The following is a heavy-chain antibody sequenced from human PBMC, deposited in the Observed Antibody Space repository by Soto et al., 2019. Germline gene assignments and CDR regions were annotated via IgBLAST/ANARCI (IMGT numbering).Heavy chain of an antibody. Sequence: SETLSLTCTVSGGSISSYYWSWIRQPPGKGLEWIGYIYYSGSTNYNPSLKSRVTISVDTSKNQFSLKLSSVTAADTAVYYCALWFGESSFFFDYWGQGTLVTVSS. CDR2: IYYSGST. CDR3: ALWFGESSFFFDY. J-gene: IGHJ4*02. D-gene: IGHD3-10*01. CDR1: GGSISSYY. V-gene: IGHV4-59*01.